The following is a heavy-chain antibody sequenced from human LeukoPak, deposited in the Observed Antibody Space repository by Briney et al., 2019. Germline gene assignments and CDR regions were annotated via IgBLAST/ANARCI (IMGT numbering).Heavy chain of an antibody. J-gene: IGHJ3*02. CDR3: ATPLTVTTYNDAFDI. CDR1: GFTFSTYA. V-gene: IGHV3-30*04. CDR2: ISYDGSNK. D-gene: IGHD4-17*01. Sequence: GGSLRLSCAASGFTFSTYAMHWVRQAPGKGLEWVAVISYDGSNKYYADSVKGRFTISRDNSKNTLYLQMNSLRAADTAVYYCATPLTVTTYNDAFDIWGQGTMVTVSS.